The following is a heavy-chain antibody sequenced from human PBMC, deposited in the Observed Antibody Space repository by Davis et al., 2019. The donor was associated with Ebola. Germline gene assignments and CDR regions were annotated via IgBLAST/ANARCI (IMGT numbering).Heavy chain of an antibody. D-gene: IGHD3-3*01. CDR2: ISYDGSNK. CDR1: GFTFSSYG. V-gene: IGHV3-30*03. Sequence: GESLKISCAASGFTFSSYGMHWVRQAPGKGLEWVAVISYDGSNKYYADSVKGRFTISRDNSKNTLYLQMNSLRAEDTAVYYCAREGLEWSHTGLYYYGMDVWGQGTTVTVSS. J-gene: IGHJ6*02. CDR3: AREGLEWSHTGLYYYGMDV.